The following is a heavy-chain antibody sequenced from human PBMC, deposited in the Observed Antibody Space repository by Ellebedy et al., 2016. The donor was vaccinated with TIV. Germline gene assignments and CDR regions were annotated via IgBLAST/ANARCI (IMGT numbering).Heavy chain of an antibody. CDR3: ARGADCSSTSCYYYYGMDV. CDR2: ISSSSSTI. V-gene: IGHV3-48*02. Sequence: GESLKISXAASGFTFSSYSMNWVRQAPGKGLEWVSYISSSSSTIYYADSVKGRFTISRDNAKNSLYLQMNSLRDEDTAVYYCARGADCSSTSCYYYYGMDVWGQGTTVTVSS. CDR1: GFTFSSYS. D-gene: IGHD2-2*01. J-gene: IGHJ6*02.